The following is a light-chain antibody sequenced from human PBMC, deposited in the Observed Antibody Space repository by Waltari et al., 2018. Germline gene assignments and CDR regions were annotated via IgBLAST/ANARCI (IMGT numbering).Light chain of an antibody. Sequence: QSALTQPASVSGSPGQSITISCTGTNRDVGGYNYVSWYQQHPGKAPKLMIYDVTNRPSGVSNRFSGSKSGNTASLTISGLQAEDEADYYCSSYTSSSAHYVFGSATKVTVL. V-gene: IGLV2-14*03. CDR2: DVT. CDR3: SSYTSSSAHYV. J-gene: IGLJ1*01. CDR1: NRDVGGYNY.